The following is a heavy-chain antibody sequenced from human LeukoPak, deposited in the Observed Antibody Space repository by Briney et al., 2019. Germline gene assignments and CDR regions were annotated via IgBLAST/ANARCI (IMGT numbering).Heavy chain of an antibody. CDR2: IYYSGST. V-gene: IGHV4-59*08. Sequence: SETLSLTCTVSGGSISSYYWSWIRQPAGKGLEWIGYIYYSGSTNYNPSLKSRVTISVDTSKNQFSLKLSSVTAADTAVYYCARHGGVLRYFDWLFAYWGQGTLVTVSS. CDR3: ARHGGVLRYFDWLFAY. D-gene: IGHD3-9*01. CDR1: GGSISSYY. J-gene: IGHJ4*02.